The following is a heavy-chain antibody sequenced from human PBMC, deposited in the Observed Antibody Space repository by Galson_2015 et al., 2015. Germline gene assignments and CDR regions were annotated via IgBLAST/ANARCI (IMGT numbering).Heavy chain of an antibody. J-gene: IGHJ4*02. CDR3: ARETIPLYYDFWSGYYNYFDY. CDR2: ISYDGSNK. Sequence: SLRLSCAASGFTFSSYAMHWVRQAPGKGLEWVAVISYDGSNKYYADSVKGRFTISRDNSKNTLYLQMNSLRAEDTAVYYCARETIPLYYDFWSGYYNYFDYWGQGTLVTVSS. V-gene: IGHV3-30*01. D-gene: IGHD3-3*01. CDR1: GFTFSSYA.